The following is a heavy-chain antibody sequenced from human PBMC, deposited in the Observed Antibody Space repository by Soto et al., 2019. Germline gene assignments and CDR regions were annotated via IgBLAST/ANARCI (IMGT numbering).Heavy chain of an antibody. V-gene: IGHV3-30*18. Sequence: QVQLVESGGGVVQPGTSLRLSCAASGFTFSTYGMHWVRQAPGKGLEWVAVISYDGSKKNYADSVKGRFTISRDNSKNTLYLQMNSLRAEDTAVYYCANSGEYSSGWYRGYLDYWGQGTLVTVSS. CDR1: GFTFSTYG. CDR3: ANSGEYSSGWYRGYLDY. D-gene: IGHD6-19*01. CDR2: ISYDGSKK. J-gene: IGHJ4*02.